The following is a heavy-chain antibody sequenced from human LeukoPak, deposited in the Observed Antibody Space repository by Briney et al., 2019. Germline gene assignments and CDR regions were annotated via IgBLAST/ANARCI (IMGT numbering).Heavy chain of an antibody. J-gene: IGHJ4*02. D-gene: IGHD5-12*01. CDR2: LYNGGST. CDR3: ARDHGYSFDY. Sequence: SETLSLTCTVSGSSISSYCWGWIRQAPGKGLEWIGFLYNGGSTKYSPSLNSPVTISRDTSKNQFYLMLTSVTAADTATYYCARDHGYSFDYWGQGVLVTVSS. CDR1: GSSISSYC. V-gene: IGHV4-59*01.